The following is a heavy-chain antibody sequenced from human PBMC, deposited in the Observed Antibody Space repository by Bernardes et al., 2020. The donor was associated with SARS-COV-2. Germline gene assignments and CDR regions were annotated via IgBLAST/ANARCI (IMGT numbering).Heavy chain of an antibody. J-gene: IGHJ4*02. Sequence: GGSLRLSCAASGFTFSSYGMHWVRQAPGKGLEWVAVISYDGSNKYYADSVKGRFTISRDNSKNTLYLQMNSLRAEDTAVYYCAKHGSGSYSRVGHFDYWGQGTLVTVSS. V-gene: IGHV3-30*18. CDR2: ISYDGSNK. CDR1: GFTFSSYG. D-gene: IGHD3-10*01. CDR3: AKHGSGSYSRVGHFDY.